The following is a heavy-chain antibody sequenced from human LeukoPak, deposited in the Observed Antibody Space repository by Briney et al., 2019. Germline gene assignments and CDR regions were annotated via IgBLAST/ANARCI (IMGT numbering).Heavy chain of an antibody. CDR3: AKGSLNIVATTTPFDY. Sequence: PGGSLRLSCAASGFTFSSYEMNWVRQAPGKGLEWVSYISSSGSTIYYADSVKGRFTISRDNAKNSLYLQMSSLRAEDTALYYCAKGSLNIVATTTPFDYWGQGTLVTVSS. CDR2: ISSSGSTI. D-gene: IGHD5-12*01. CDR1: GFTFSSYE. J-gene: IGHJ4*02. V-gene: IGHV3-48*03.